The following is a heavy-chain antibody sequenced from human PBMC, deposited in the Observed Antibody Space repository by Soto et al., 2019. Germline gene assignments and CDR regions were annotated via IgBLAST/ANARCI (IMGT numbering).Heavy chain of an antibody. CDR3: GRFWFRCGAGPSDAFDI. V-gene: IGHV4-34*01. J-gene: IGHJ3*02. CDR2: INHSGST. Sequence: PSETRSLTCAVYGGSFSGYYWSWIRQPPGKGLEWSGEINHSGSTNYIPSLKRRVTISVDTSKNQFSLKLSSVTAEDTAVYYCGRFWFRCGAGPSDAFDICGQGTMVTVSS. CDR1: GGSFSGYY. D-gene: IGHD3-10*01.